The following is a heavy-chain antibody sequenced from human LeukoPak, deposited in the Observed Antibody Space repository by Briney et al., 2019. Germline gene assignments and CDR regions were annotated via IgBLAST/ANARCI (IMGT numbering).Heavy chain of an antibody. J-gene: IGHJ6*02. CDR3: ASSATVVPYYYYGMDV. CDR1: GFTFSSYW. D-gene: IGHD4-23*01. V-gene: IGHV3-74*01. CDR2: INSDGSST. Sequence: GSLRLSCAASGFTFSSYWMHWVRQAPGKGLVWVSRINSDGSSTSYADSVKGRFTISRDNAKNTLYLQMNSLRAEDTAVYYCASSATVVPYYYYGMDVWGQGTTVTVSS.